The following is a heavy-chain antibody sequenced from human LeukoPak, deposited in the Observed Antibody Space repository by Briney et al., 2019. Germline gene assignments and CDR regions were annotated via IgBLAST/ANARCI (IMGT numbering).Heavy chain of an antibody. CDR3: AKRAFRDQVQGYYYMDV. CDR2: IKQDGSEK. Sequence: GGSLRLSCAASGFTFSSYWMSWVRQAPGKGLEWVANIKQDGSEKYYVDPVKGRFIISRDNAKNSLYLQMNSLRAEDTAVYYCAKRAFRDQVQGYYYMDVWGKGTTVTVSS. V-gene: IGHV3-7*01. J-gene: IGHJ6*03. D-gene: IGHD3-10*01. CDR1: GFTFSSYW.